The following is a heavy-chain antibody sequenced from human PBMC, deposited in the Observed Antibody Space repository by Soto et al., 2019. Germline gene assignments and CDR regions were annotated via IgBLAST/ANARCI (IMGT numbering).Heavy chain of an antibody. Sequence: SVKVSCKASGGTFSSYTISWVRQAPGQGLEWMGRIIPILGITNYAQKFQGRVTITADKSTSTAYMELSSLTSDDTAMYFCARGPLVVLNYFESWGQGTLVTVS. CDR2: IIPILGIT. CDR3: ARGPLVVLNYFES. V-gene: IGHV1-69*02. CDR1: GGTFSSYT. J-gene: IGHJ4*02.